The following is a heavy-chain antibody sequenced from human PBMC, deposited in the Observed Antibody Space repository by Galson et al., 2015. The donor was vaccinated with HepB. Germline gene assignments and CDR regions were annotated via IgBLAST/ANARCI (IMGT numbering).Heavy chain of an antibody. CDR1: GYTFTSYW. J-gene: IGHJ4*02. Sequence: QSGAEVKKPGESLKISCKGSGYTFTSYWIGWVRQMPGKGLEWMGIIYPGDSDTTYSPSFQGQVTISADKSISTAYLQWSSLKASDTAMYYCARRARCGSDCYYFDYWSQGTLVTVSS. V-gene: IGHV5-51*01. CDR3: ARRARCGSDCYYFDY. D-gene: IGHD2-21*02. CDR2: IYPGDSDT.